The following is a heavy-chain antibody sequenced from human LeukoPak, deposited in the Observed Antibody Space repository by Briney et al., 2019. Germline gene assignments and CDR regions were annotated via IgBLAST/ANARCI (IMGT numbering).Heavy chain of an antibody. J-gene: IGHJ4*02. CDR3: ARHQGRLFGVVIPPYFDY. V-gene: IGHV4-59*08. Sequence: SETLSLTCTVSGDSISDYYWSWIRQPPGKGLEWIGYIYYSGNTNYNPSLKSRVTISVDTSKNQFSLRLSSVTAADTAVYYCARHQGRLFGVVIPPYFDYWGQGTLVTVSS. CDR1: GDSISDYY. CDR2: IYYSGNT. D-gene: IGHD3-3*01.